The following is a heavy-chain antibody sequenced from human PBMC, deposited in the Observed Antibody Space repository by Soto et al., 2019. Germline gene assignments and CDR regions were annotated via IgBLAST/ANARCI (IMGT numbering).Heavy chain of an antibody. V-gene: IGHV1-18*04. CDR1: GYTFTIYG. CDR2: ISAYNGNT. Sequence: GASVKVSCKASGYTFTIYGISWVRQAPGQGLEWMGWISAYNGNTNYAQKLQGRFTMTTDTSTSTAYMELRSLRSDDTAVYYCARDFYGSGSYLHYYYYHRMDVWGQVTTVTVYS. J-gene: IGHJ6*02. CDR3: ARDFYGSGSYLHYYYYHRMDV. D-gene: IGHD3-10*01.